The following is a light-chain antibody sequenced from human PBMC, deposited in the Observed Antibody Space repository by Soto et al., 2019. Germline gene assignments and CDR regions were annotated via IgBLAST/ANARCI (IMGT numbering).Light chain of an antibody. Sequence: DIQMTQSPSSRSASVGDRVTITCRASQDIRNNLAWYQQKPGKVPKVLIYAASTLQSGVPSRFSGSGSGTDFTLIISSLQPEDVATYYCQRYNGARETFGPGTKVDIK. CDR3: QRYNGARET. V-gene: IGKV1-27*01. CDR1: QDIRNN. J-gene: IGKJ3*01. CDR2: AAS.